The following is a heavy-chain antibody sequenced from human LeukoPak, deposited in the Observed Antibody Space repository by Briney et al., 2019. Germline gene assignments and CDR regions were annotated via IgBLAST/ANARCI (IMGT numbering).Heavy chain of an antibody. D-gene: IGHD1-1*01. V-gene: IGHV4-30-4*01. J-gene: IGHJ6*02. CDR2: MYYSGSA. CDR3: VRDQWVKAGDTWTHYGMDV. Sequence: PSQTLSLTCTVSGGSIRSDDSYWTWIRQPPGKGLEWIGYMYYSGSAHYNPSLKSRAVISEDMSQSQISLTLTSMTDSDTAVYYCVRDQWVKAGDTWTHYGMDVWGQGTTVIVS. CDR1: GGSIRSDDSY.